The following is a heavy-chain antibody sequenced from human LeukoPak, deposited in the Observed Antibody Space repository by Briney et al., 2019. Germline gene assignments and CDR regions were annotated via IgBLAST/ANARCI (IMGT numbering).Heavy chain of an antibody. Sequence: PSETLSLTCTVSGDSISRYDWSWIRQPPGKGLEWIGCFHDSGSTNYNSSLKSRVTISVDTSKNQFSLKLSSVTAADTAVYYRARRRRSGYFPHYHYYYGMDVWGQGTTVTVSS. CDR1: GDSISRYD. D-gene: IGHD3-3*01. CDR3: ARRRRSGYFPHYHYYYGMDV. CDR2: FHDSGST. J-gene: IGHJ6*02. V-gene: IGHV4-59*08.